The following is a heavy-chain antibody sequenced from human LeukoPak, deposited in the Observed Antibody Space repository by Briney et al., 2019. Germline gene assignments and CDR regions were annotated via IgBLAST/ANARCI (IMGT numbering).Heavy chain of an antibody. V-gene: IGHV1-18*01. J-gene: IGHJ5*02. CDR3: ARDGGYCSSTSCDWFDP. D-gene: IGHD2-2*01. CDR2: ISTYNGNT. Sequence: ASVKVSCKASGYSFTSYDISWVRQAPGQGLEWMGWISTYNGNTNYAQELQGRVTMTTVTSTGTAYMELRSLRSDDTAVYYCARDGGYCSSTSCDWFDPWGQGTLVTVSS. CDR1: GYSFTSYD.